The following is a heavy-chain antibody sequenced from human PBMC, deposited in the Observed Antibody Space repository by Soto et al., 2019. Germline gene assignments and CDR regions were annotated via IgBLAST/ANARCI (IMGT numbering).Heavy chain of an antibody. D-gene: IGHD1-26*01. CDR1: RYTFTNYA. J-gene: IGHJ4*02. CDR2: ISGGNGNT. Sequence: ASVKVSCKAPRYTFTNYAIHWVRQAPGQRLEWMGWISGGNGNTYYSQHFQGRVTITRDTSASTAYMELSSLRSEDTAVYYCLSSGSASFDYWGQGTLVTVSS. CDR3: LSSGSASFDY. V-gene: IGHV1-3*01.